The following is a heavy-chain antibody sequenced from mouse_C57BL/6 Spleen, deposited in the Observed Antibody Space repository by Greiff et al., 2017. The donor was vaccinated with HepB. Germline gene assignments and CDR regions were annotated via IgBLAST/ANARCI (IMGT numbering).Heavy chain of an antibody. V-gene: IGHV1-4*01. Sequence: QVQLQQSGAELARPGASVKMSCKASGYTFTSYTMHWVKQRPGQGLEWIGYINPSSGYTKYNQKFKDKATLTADKSSSTAYMQLSSLTSEDSAVYYCAIITTVVDRYFDVWGTGTTVTVSS. J-gene: IGHJ1*03. D-gene: IGHD1-1*01. CDR2: INPSSGYT. CDR3: AIITTVVDRYFDV. CDR1: GYTFTSYT.